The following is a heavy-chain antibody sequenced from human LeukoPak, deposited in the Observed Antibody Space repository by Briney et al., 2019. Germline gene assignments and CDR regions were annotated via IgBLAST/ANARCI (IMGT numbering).Heavy chain of an antibody. V-gene: IGHV3-66*01. CDR1: GFTVSTNY. Sequence: PGGSLRLSCAASGFTVSTNYMTWVRQTPEKGLEWVSVIYDIGTTYYADSVKGRFTISRDNSKNTVYLQMNSLRVGDTAVYYCARDRGFGVANPNWFDPWGQGTLVTVSS. CDR2: IYDIGTT. CDR3: ARDRGFGVANPNWFDP. D-gene: IGHD3-3*01. J-gene: IGHJ5*02.